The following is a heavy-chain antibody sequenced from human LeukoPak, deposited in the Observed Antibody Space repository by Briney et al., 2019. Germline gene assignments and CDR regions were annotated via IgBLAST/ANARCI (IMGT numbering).Heavy chain of an antibody. CDR3: ARGDRREVATVDY. CDR2: ITSSSAYI. D-gene: IGHD5-12*01. J-gene: IGHJ4*02. CDR1: GFTFSSYS. Sequence: GGSLRLSCAASGFTFSSYSMNWVRQAPGKGLEWVSSITSSSAYIYYADSVKGRFTISRDNAKNSLYLQMNSLRAEDTAVYYCARGDRREVATVDYWGQGTLVTVSS. V-gene: IGHV3-21*06.